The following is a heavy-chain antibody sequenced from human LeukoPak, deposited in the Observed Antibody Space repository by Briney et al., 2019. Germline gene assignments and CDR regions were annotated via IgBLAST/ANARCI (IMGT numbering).Heavy chain of an antibody. CDR2: IRGDGGHT. Sequence: SMRLACPVAGSSSDAKAMHCDRHAPGEVLEWVSPIRGDGGHTYYADSVKGPFTISRDNSKIYLYLQMNSLRTEDTALYYCAKDSPPHSSGWYGHFDYWGQGTLVTVSS. CDR3: AKDSPPHSSGWYGHFDY. D-gene: IGHD6-19*01. CDR1: GSSSDAKA. V-gene: IGHV3-43*02. J-gene: IGHJ4*02.